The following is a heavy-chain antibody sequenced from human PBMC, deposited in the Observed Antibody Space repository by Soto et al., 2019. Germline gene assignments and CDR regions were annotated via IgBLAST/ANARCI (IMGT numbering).Heavy chain of an antibody. J-gene: IGHJ4*01. V-gene: IGHV5-51*01. Sequence: GESLKISCKGSGYSFTTSWIAWVRQMPGKGLEWVGIIYPGDSDTRYSPSFEGHVTISVDKSISTAFLQWNSLKASDNAIYYCARHSTSAPKDYWGQGTLVTVSS. CDR1: GYSFTTSW. CDR3: ARHSTSAPKDY. CDR2: IYPGDSDT. D-gene: IGHD3-10*01.